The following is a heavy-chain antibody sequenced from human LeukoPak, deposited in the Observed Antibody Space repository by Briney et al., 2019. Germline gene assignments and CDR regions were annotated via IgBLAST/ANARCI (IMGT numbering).Heavy chain of an antibody. CDR1: GFTFSSYG. V-gene: IGHV3-21*01. CDR2: ISSSSSYI. D-gene: IGHD6-6*01. Sequence: GGSLRLSCAASGFTFSSYGMRWVRQASGKGLEWGSSISSSSSYIYYADSVKGRFTISRDNAKNSLYLQMNSLRAEDTAVYYCARGTLSIAALALDYWGQGTLVTVSS. J-gene: IGHJ4*02. CDR3: ARGTLSIAALALDY.